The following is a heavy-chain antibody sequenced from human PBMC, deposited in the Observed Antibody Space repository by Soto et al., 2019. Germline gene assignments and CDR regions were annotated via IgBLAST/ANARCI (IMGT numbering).Heavy chain of an antibody. J-gene: IGHJ4*02. CDR1: GLSFRNYF. CDR2: IGPYGNSI. CDR3: ARDDHTYGVY. Sequence: GESLTISCATSGLSFRNYFMSWLRQAPGKGLEWVSYIGPYGNSIYYADSVKGRFTISRDDATKSLHLHMNSLRTDDTAVYYCARDDHTYGVYWGQGTPVSVSS. D-gene: IGHD2-21*01. V-gene: IGHV3-11*01.